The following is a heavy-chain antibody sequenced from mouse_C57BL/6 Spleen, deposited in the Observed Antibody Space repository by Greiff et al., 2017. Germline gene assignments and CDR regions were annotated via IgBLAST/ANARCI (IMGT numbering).Heavy chain of an antibody. Sequence: QVQLQQPGAELVKPGASVKMSCKASGYTFTSYWITWVKQRPGQGLEWIGDIYPGSGSTNYNEKFKSKATLTVDTSSSTAYMQLSSLSSEDSAVYCGASSRYDYDRFAYWGQGTLVTVSA. V-gene: IGHV1-55*01. D-gene: IGHD2-4*01. CDR2: IYPGSGST. CDR3: ASSRYDYDRFAY. J-gene: IGHJ3*01. CDR1: GYTFTSYW.